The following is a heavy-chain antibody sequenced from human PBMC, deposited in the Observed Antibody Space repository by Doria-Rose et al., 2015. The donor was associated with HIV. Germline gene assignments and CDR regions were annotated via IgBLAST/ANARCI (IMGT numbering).Heavy chain of an antibody. CDR3: ATGVTLDY. V-gene: IGHV3-21*01. Sequence: VQLVESGGGLVRPGGSLRLSCATSGFTFSSHRINWGRQAPGEGLEWVSSISSTSAYIHYADSVRGRFTTSRDNARNSLYLQMDSLRAEDTAIYYCATGVTLDYWGQGTLVTVSS. CDR1: GFTFSSHR. J-gene: IGHJ4*02. D-gene: IGHD3-10*01. CDR2: ISSTSAYI.